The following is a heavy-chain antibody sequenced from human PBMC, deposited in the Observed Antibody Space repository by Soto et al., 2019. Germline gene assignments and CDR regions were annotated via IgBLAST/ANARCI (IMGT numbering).Heavy chain of an antibody. V-gene: IGHV3-30-3*01. CDR2: ISYDGSNK. CDR1: GFTFSSYA. J-gene: IGHJ6*02. Sequence: QVQLVESGGGVVQPGRSLRLSCAASGFTFSSYAMHWVRQAPGKGLEWVAVISYDGSNKYYADSVKGRFTISRDNSKNTLYLQMNSLRAEDTAVYYCARDYDYTSEGMDVCGQGTTVTVSS. D-gene: IGHD4-4*01. CDR3: ARDYDYTSEGMDV.